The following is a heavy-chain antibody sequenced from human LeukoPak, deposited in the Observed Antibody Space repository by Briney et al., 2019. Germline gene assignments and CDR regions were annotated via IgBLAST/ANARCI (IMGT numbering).Heavy chain of an antibody. J-gene: IGHJ5*02. V-gene: IGHV4-61*02. CDR1: GGSISSGSYY. CDR3: AREVPTGERWFDP. Sequence: PSETLSLTCTVSGGSISSGSYYWSWIRQPAGKGLEWIGRIYTGGSTNYNPSLKSRVTISVDTSKNQFSLKLSSVTAADTAVYYCAREVPTGERWFDPWGQGTLVTVSS. D-gene: IGHD3-10*01. CDR2: IYTGGST.